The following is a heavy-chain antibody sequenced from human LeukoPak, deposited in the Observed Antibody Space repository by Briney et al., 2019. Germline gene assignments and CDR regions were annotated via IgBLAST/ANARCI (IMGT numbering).Heavy chain of an antibody. CDR3: ARGGPSLGVDY. V-gene: IGHV4-61*01. Sequence: SETLSLTCTVSGGSVSSGNYYWSWIRRPPGKGLGWIGYISYSGSTNYNPSLKSRVTISVDTSKNRFSLRLSSVAAADTAVYYCARGGPSLGVDYWGQGTLVTVSS. CDR2: ISYSGST. CDR1: GGSVSSGNYY. D-gene: IGHD5/OR15-5a*01. J-gene: IGHJ4*02.